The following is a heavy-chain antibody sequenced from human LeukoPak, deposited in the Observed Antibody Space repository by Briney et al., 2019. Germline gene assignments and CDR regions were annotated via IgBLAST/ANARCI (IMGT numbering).Heavy chain of an antibody. J-gene: IGHJ4*02. Sequence: GGSLRLPCAAPGFMFRSFEMYWVRQAPGKGLEWVAYISSGASTMYYADSVKGRFTISRDDAKNSLFLQMNSLRAEDTAVYYCALLAVASDFDYWGQGTLVTVSS. D-gene: IGHD6-19*01. CDR2: ISSGASTM. V-gene: IGHV3-48*03. CDR1: GFMFRSFE. CDR3: ALLAVASDFDY.